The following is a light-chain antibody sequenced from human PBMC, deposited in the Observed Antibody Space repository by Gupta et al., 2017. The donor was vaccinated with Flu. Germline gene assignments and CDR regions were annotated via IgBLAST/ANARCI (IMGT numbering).Light chain of an antibody. V-gene: IGKV2-28*01. Sequence: IVITPSPLSLPIPPGEPAPIPCRSSQSLLHSNGYNYVDWYLQKPGQSPQLLIYLGSNRASGVTDRVSGSGSGTDFTLKISRVEAEDVGVYYCMQALQTPYSFGQGDQAGDQT. CDR3: MQALQTPYS. CDR2: LGS. J-gene: IGKJ2*03. CDR1: QSLLHSNGYNY.